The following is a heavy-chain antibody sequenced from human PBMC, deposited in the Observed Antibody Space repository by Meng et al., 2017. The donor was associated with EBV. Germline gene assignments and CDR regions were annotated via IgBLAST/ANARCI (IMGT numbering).Heavy chain of an antibody. D-gene: IGHD2-21*01. CDR1: GYTFTSYY. Sequence: QVQLVQSGAEVKKPGDSVKVTCKASGYTFTSYYMDWVRQAPGQGLEWMGIINPSGGSTSYAQKFQGRVTMTRDTSTSTVYMELSSLRSEDTAVYYCARDFCGGDCYLFDYWGQGTLVTVSS. V-gene: IGHV1-46*01. CDR3: ARDFCGGDCYLFDY. J-gene: IGHJ4*02. CDR2: INPSGGST.